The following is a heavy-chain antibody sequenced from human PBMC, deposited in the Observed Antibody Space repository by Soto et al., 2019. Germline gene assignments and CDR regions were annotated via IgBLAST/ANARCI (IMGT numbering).Heavy chain of an antibody. V-gene: IGHV3-33*01. CDR3: ARDDHYSDSSGYSDYFDY. D-gene: IGHD3-22*01. Sequence: QVQLVESGGGVVQPGRSLRLSCAASGFTFSSYGMHWVRQAPGKGLEWVAVIWYDGSNKYYADSVKGRFTISRDNSKNTLYQKMNSLRAEDTDVYYCARDDHYSDSSGYSDYFDYWGQGTLVTVSS. CDR1: GFTFSSYG. J-gene: IGHJ4*02. CDR2: IWYDGSNK.